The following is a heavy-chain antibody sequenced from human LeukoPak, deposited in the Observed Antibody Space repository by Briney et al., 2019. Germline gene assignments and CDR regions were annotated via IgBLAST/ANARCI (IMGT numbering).Heavy chain of an antibody. CDR3: ARANYSPYYFDY. CDR1: GFTFEDYG. Sequence: GRSLRLSCVASGFTFEDYGMSWVRQSAGKGLEWVSSINWHGGSTHYAESVKGRFTIPRDNAKNSLFLQMNSLRAEDTALYYCARANYSPYYFDYWGQGTLVTVSS. CDR2: INWHGGST. D-gene: IGHD4-11*01. V-gene: IGHV3-20*04. J-gene: IGHJ4*02.